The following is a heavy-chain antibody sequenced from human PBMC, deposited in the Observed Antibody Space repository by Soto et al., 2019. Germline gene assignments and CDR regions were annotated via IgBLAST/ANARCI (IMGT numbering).Heavy chain of an antibody. V-gene: IGHV3-66*01. CDR1: GFTVSSNY. Sequence: GGSLRLSCAASGFTVSSNYMSWVRQAPGKGLEWVSVIYSGGSTYYADSVKGRFTISRDNSKNTLYLQMNSLRAEDTAVYYCARDFMITFGGVIDEIDYYYYMDVWGKGTTVTVSS. J-gene: IGHJ6*03. D-gene: IGHD3-16*02. CDR3: ARDFMITFGGVIDEIDYYYYMDV. CDR2: IYSGGST.